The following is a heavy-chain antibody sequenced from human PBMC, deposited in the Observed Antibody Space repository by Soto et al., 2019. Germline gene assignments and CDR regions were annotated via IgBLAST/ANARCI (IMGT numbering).Heavy chain of an antibody. CDR2: IIPILGIA. J-gene: IGHJ4*02. D-gene: IGHD4-17*01. CDR1: GGTFSSYT. Sequence: QVQLVQSGAEVKKPGSSVKVSCKASGGTFSSYTISWVRQAPGQGLEWMGRIIPILGIANYAQKFQGRVTITAYKSTSTAYMELSSLRSEDTAVYYCASRTYYGDYESPFDYWGQGNLVTVSS. CDR3: ASRTYYGDYESPFDY. V-gene: IGHV1-69*02.